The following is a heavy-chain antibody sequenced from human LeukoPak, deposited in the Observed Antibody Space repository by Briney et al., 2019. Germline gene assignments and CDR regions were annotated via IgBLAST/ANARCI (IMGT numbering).Heavy chain of an antibody. V-gene: IGHV1-2*02. Sequence: ASVKVSCKASGYTFTGYYMHWVRQAPGQGLEWMGWINPNSGGTSYAQKFQGRVTMTRDTSISTAYMELSRLRSDDTAVYYRARLTGGTRLDYWGQGTLVTVSS. CDR1: GYTFTGYY. CDR2: INPNSGGT. D-gene: IGHD2-15*01. J-gene: IGHJ4*02. CDR3: ARLTGGTRLDY.